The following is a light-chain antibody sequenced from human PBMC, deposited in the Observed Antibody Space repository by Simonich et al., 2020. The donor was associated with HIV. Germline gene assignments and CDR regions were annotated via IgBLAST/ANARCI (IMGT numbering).Light chain of an antibody. V-gene: IGKV1-5*03. Sequence: DIQMTQSPSPLSASVGDRSTITCRASQSIRSWLAWYQQKPGKAPKPLIYKASSLESGVPSRFSGSGSGTQFTLTISSLQPDDFATYYCQQYNSYSWTFGQGTKVEIK. CDR1: QSIRSW. CDR3: QQYNSYSWT. J-gene: IGKJ1*01. CDR2: KAS.